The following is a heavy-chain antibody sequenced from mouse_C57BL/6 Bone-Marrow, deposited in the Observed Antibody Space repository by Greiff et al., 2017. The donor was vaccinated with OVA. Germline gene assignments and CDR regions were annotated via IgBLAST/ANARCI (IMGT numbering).Heavy chain of an antibody. J-gene: IGHJ3*01. CDR1: GYTFTSYW. CDR3: AILLKSWFAY. V-gene: IGHV1-74*01. Sequence: VQLQQSGAELVKPGASVKVSCKASGYTFTSYWMHWVKQRPGQGLEWIGRIHPSDSDTNYNQKFKGKATLTVDESSSTAYMQLSSLTSEDSAVYYCAILLKSWFAYWGQGTLVTVSA. CDR2: IHPSDSDT.